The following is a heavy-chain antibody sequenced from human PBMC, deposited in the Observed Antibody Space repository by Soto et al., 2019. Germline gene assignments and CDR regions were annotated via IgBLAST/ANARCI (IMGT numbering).Heavy chain of an antibody. CDR1: GGSISSSSYY. V-gene: IGHV4-39*01. CDR3: ATQLGILAFAFDI. D-gene: IGHD7-27*01. Sequence: SETLSLTCTVSGGSISSSSYYWGWIRQPPGKGLEWIGSIYYSGSTYYNPSLKSRVTISVDTSKNQFSLKLSSVTAADTAVYYCATQLGILAFAFDIWGQGTMVTVSS. J-gene: IGHJ3*02. CDR2: IYYSGST.